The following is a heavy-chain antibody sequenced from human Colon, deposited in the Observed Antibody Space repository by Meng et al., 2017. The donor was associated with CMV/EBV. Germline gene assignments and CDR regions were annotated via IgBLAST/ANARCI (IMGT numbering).Heavy chain of an antibody. V-gene: IGHV3-30*12. D-gene: IGHD5-18*01. Sequence: GESLKISCAASGFNFSTFGMHWVRQTPGKGLQWVGVISNDAVITYYGDSVKGRFTISRDNAKNSLYLQMNSLRAEDTAVYYCASYTWTQLCIWGQGTLVTVSS. CDR3: ASYTWTQLCI. J-gene: IGHJ4*02. CDR1: GFNFSTFG. CDR2: ISNDAVIT.